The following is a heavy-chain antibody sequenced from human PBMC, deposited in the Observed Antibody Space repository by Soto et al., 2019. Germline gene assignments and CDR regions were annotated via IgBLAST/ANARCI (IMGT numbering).Heavy chain of an antibody. CDR3: ARDAAVGLFDY. J-gene: IGHJ4*02. CDR1: GDRFTSYY. Sequence: GTSVKVSCEACGDRFTSYYMHWVRQAPGQGLEWMGIINPSGGSTSYAQKFQGRVTMTTDTSTSTAYMELRSLRSDDTAVYYCARDAAVGLFDYWGQGTLVTVSS. V-gene: IGHV1-46*01. D-gene: IGHD1-26*01. CDR2: INPSGGST.